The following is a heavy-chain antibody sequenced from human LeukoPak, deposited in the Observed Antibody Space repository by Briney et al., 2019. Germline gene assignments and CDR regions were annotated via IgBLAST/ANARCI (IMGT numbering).Heavy chain of an antibody. J-gene: IGHJ6*02. CDR1: GGTFLSHT. V-gene: IGHV1-69*02. CDR2: IIPILGIA. D-gene: IGHD3-3*01. Sequence: ASVKVSCKTSGGTFLSHTFSWVRQAPGQGLEWMGRIIPILGIANYAQKFQGRVTITADKSTSTAYMELSSLRSEDTAVYYCARVYDPYYYYGMDVWGQGTTVTVSS. CDR3: ARVYDPYYYYGMDV.